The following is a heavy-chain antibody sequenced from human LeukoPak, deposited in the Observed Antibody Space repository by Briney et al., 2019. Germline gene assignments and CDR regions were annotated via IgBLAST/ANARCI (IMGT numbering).Heavy chain of an antibody. CDR3: ARNYGDY. Sequence: PGGSLRLSCAASGFTVSSNYMTWVRQAPGKELEWVSVIYSDGSTYYADSVKGRFTISRDNSKNTLYLQMNSLRVEDTAVYYCARNYGDYWGQGTLVTVSS. CDR2: IYSDGST. CDR1: GFTVSSNY. V-gene: IGHV3-66*01. J-gene: IGHJ4*02.